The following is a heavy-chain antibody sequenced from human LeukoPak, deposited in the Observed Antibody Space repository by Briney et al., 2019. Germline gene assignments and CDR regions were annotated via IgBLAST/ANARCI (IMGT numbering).Heavy chain of an antibody. D-gene: IGHD2-2*01. V-gene: IGHV1-2*02. CDR3: ARGVGTSWFDP. Sequence: RASVKVSCKAYGYTFSDYYMHWVRQAPGQGLEWMGWINPKSGGANFAEKFQGRVTMTRDTSIRTVYMELSRVTYDDTAVHYCARGVGTSWFDPWGQGTLVTVSS. CDR2: INPKSGGA. J-gene: IGHJ5*02. CDR1: GYTFSDYY.